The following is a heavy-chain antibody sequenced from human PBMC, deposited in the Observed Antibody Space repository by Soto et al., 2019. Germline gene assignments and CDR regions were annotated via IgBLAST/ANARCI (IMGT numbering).Heavy chain of an antibody. J-gene: IGHJ6*02. CDR3: ARXCPITIFGVVINYGTDV. CDR1: GYTFTGYY. CDR2: INPNSGGT. Sequence: ASVKVSCKASGYTFTGYYMHWVRQAPGQGLEWMGWINPNSGGTNYAQKFQGRVTMTRDTSISTAYMELSRLRSDDTAVYYCARXCPITIFGVVINYGTDVWGQGTTVTVSS. V-gene: IGHV1-2*02. D-gene: IGHD3-3*01.